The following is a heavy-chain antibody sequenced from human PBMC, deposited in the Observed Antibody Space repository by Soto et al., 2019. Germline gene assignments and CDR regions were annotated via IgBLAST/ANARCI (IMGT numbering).Heavy chain of an antibody. CDR3: LLLWFEGDYYGMDV. CDR1: GGSFSGYY. V-gene: IGHV4-34*01. D-gene: IGHD3-10*01. CDR2: INHSGST. J-gene: IGHJ6*02. Sequence: SETLSLTCAVYGGSFSGYYWSWIRQPPGKGLEWIGEINHSGSTNYNPSLKSRVTISVDTSKNQFSLKLSPVTAADTAVYYCLLLWFEGDYYGMDVWGQGTTVTVSS.